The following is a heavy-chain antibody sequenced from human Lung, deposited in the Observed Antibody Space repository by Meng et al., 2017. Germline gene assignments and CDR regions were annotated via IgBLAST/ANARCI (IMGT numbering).Heavy chain of an antibody. V-gene: IGHV4-34*01. Sequence: EHVQQGGAGMLKPLETLSLTCVASGGSLSDYYWSWIRQPPGKGLEWIGEINHSGSTNYNPSLESRATISVDTSQNNLSLKLSSVTAADSAVYYCARGPTTMAHDFDYWGQGTLVTVSS. CDR1: GGSLSDYY. CDR2: INHSGST. D-gene: IGHD4-11*01. J-gene: IGHJ4*02. CDR3: ARGPTTMAHDFDY.